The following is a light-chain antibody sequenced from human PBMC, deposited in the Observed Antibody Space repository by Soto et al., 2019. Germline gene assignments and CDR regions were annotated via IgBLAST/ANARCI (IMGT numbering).Light chain of an antibody. V-gene: IGLV2-18*01. CDR2: EVS. CDR3: SLYTSDSTYV. Sequence: QSVLTQPASVSGSPGQSITISCTGTSSDVGGYNRVSWYQRPPGTGPKLMIYEVSNRPSGVPDRLSGSKSGNTASLTISGLQAEDEAEYYCSLYTSDSTYVFGTGTKGTVL. CDR1: SSDVGGYNR. J-gene: IGLJ1*01.